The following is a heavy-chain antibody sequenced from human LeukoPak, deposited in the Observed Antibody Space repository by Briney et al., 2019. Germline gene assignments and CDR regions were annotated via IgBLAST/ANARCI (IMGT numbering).Heavy chain of an antibody. Sequence: GGSLRLSCVVSGFTFSSHYMSWVRQAPGKGLEWVSAISGSGGSTYYADSVKGRFTISRDDSKNTLYLQMNSLRAEDTAVYYCAHCPYYDFWSGYSLYYYYGMDVWGQGTTVTVSS. V-gene: IGHV3-23*01. CDR2: ISGSGGST. J-gene: IGHJ6*02. CDR1: GFTFSSHY. D-gene: IGHD3-3*01. CDR3: AHCPYYDFWSGYSLYYYYGMDV.